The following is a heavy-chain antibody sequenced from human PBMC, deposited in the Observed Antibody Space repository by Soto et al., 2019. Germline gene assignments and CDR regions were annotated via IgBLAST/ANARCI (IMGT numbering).Heavy chain of an antibody. Sequence: SETLYLTCTVSGGSISSGDYFWSWIRQPPGKGLEWIGYIYYSGSTYYNPSLKSRVTISVDTSKNQFSLKLSSVTAADTAVYYCARVKAGVVFWGQGTLVIVFS. CDR3: ARVKAGVVF. V-gene: IGHV4-30-4*01. CDR1: GGSISSGDYF. CDR2: IYYSGST. D-gene: IGHD3-3*01. J-gene: IGHJ4*02.